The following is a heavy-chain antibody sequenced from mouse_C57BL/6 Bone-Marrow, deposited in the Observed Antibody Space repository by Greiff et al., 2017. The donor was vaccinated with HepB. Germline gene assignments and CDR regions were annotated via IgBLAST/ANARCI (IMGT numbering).Heavy chain of an antibody. Sequence: QVQLQQSGPELVKPGASGKISGKASGSAFSSSWMNGGKQRLGRGLEWIGRIFPGDGDTNYNGKFKGKATLTADKSSSTAYMQLSSLTSEDSAVYFCARWNLLGYFDVWGTGTTVTVSS. CDR3: ARWNLLGYFDV. CDR1: GSAFSSSW. CDR2: IFPGDGDT. J-gene: IGHJ1*03. D-gene: IGHD6-1*01. V-gene: IGHV1-82*01.